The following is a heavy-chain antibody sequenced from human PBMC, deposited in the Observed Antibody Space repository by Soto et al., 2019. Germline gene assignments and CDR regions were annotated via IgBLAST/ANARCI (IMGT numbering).Heavy chain of an antibody. J-gene: IGHJ4*02. CDR3: AISQDRGGRTTFIY. D-gene: IGHD3-16*01. CDR2: INWKSDI. V-gene: IGHV3-9*01. CDR1: GFTFDDNA. Sequence: GGSLRLSCAVSGFTFDDNAMHWVRQAPEKGLEWVSGINWKSDIGYADSVKGRFTISRDNAENSLYLQMNSLRAEDTALYYCAISQDRGGRTTFIYWGQGARVTVSS.